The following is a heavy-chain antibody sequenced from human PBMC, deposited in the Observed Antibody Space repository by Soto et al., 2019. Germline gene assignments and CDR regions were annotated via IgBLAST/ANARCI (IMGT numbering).Heavy chain of an antibody. J-gene: IGHJ3*01. Sequence: GGPLRVSCGASGFTFSSCSTNWVRQAPGKGLEWVSYISSGSSTIYYADSVKGRFTISRDNAQNSLYLQMNSLRAEDTAVYYCAKTYSSGRGAFDVWGQGTMVTVSS. D-gene: IGHD6-19*01. CDR2: ISSGSSTI. CDR3: AKTYSSGRGAFDV. CDR1: GFTFSSCS. V-gene: IGHV3-48*01.